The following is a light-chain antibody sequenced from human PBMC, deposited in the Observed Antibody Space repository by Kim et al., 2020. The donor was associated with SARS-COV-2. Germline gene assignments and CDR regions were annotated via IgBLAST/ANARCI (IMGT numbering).Light chain of an antibody. J-gene: IGKJ1*01. Sequence: IQMTQSPSSLSASVGDRVTITCRASQDIRSDLGWFQQKPGKAPQRRIYAASTLQRGVPPGCSGRGSGRAVTLTISSLQPEDFGTEECLQHNAYPRTFGQGTKVDIK. CDR2: AAS. CDR1: QDIRSD. CDR3: LQHNAYPRT. V-gene: IGKV1-17*01.